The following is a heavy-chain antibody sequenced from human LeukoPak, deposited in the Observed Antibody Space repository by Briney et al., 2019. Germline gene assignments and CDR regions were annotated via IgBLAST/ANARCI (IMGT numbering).Heavy chain of an antibody. D-gene: IGHD3-10*01. CDR2: ISPYSGGT. CDR1: GNTSTGYY. Sequence: ASVTVSCKSSGNTSTGYYIHWVRQAPGQGLEWMGWISPYSGGTNYAQKFQGRVTMTRDTSITTAYMELSSLRSDDTAVYYCARDMVRGVIEVYWGQGTLVTVSS. V-gene: IGHV1-2*02. J-gene: IGHJ4*02. CDR3: ARDMVRGVIEVY.